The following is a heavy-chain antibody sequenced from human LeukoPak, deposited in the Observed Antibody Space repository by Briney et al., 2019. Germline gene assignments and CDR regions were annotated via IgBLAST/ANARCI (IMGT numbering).Heavy chain of an antibody. CDR2: ISHGGIT. Sequence: SETLSLTCTVSGDSISTYYWSWIRQAPGKGLEWIGEISHGGITKHNPSLKSRVTMSQDTSKRQFSLKMNSMTAADTGVYYCGIFMDVVPGSMSWGLGTLVTVSS. CDR3: GIFMDVVPGSMS. CDR1: GDSISTYY. V-gene: IGHV4-34*01. J-gene: IGHJ4*02. D-gene: IGHD2-2*01.